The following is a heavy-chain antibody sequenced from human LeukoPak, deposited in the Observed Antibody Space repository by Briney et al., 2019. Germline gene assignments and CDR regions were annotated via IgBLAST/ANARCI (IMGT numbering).Heavy chain of an antibody. CDR2: IIPILGIA. CDR1: GYTFTSYG. CDR3: AREHIVGFYYYGMDV. Sequence: SVKVSCKASGYTFTSYGISWVRQAPGQGLEWMGRIIPILGIANYAQKFQGRVTITADKSTSTAYMELSSLRSEDTAVYYCAREHIVGFYYYGMDVWGQGTTVTVSS. J-gene: IGHJ6*02. V-gene: IGHV1-69*04. D-gene: IGHD2-15*01.